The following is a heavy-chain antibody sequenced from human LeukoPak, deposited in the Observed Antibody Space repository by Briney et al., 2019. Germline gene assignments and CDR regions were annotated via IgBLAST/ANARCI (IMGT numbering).Heavy chain of an antibody. D-gene: IGHD3-22*01. CDR3: ARDYGEYYYDSSGYYGGFDY. J-gene: IGHJ4*02. V-gene: IGHV3-20*04. CDR2: INWNGGNT. Sequence: GGSLRLSCAASGFTFDDYGMSWVRQAPGKGLEWVAGINWNGGNTGYSDSVKGRFTISRDNAKNSLYLQMNSLRAEDTAVYYCARDYGEYYYDSSGYYGGFDYWGQGTLVTVSS. CDR1: GFTFDDYG.